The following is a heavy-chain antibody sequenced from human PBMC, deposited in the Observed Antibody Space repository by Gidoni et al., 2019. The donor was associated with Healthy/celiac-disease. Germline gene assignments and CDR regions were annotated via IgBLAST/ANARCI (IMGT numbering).Heavy chain of an antibody. J-gene: IGHJ4*02. CDR1: GFTFSSYA. CDR3: ARSPKWLGPYFDY. CDR2: ISYDGSNK. D-gene: IGHD6-19*01. Sequence: QVQLVESGGGVVQPGRSLRLSCAASGFTFSSYAMHWVRQAPGKGLEWVAVISYDGSNKYYADSVKGRFTISRDNSKNTLYLQMNSLRAEDTAVYYCARSPKWLGPYFDYWGQGTLVTVSS. V-gene: IGHV3-30*01.